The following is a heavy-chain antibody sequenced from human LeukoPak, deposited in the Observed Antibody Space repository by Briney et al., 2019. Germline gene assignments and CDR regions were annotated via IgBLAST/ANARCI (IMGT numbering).Heavy chain of an antibody. Sequence: GGSLRLSCAASGFTVSSNYMSWVRQAPGKGLEWVSVIYSGGSTYYADSVKGRFTISRDNSKNTLYLQMNSLRAEDTAVYYCAKNYDFWSGPPLPDYWGQGTLVTVSS. D-gene: IGHD3-3*01. J-gene: IGHJ4*02. CDR2: IYSGGST. V-gene: IGHV3-53*01. CDR1: GFTVSSNY. CDR3: AKNYDFWSGPPLPDY.